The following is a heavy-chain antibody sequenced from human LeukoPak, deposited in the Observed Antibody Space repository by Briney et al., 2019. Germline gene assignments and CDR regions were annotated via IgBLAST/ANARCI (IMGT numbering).Heavy chain of an antibody. CDR2: MSGSGGST. CDR3: AKRRYDSSGHFDC. J-gene: IGHJ4*02. V-gene: IGHV3-23*01. CDR1: GFTFSIYA. D-gene: IGHD3-22*01. Sequence: GGSPRLSCAASGFTFSIYAMSWVRQAPGKGLEWVSAMSGSGGSTYYADSVKGRFTISRDDSKNTLYLQMNSPRAEDTAVYYCAKRRYDSSGHFDCWGQGILVTVSS.